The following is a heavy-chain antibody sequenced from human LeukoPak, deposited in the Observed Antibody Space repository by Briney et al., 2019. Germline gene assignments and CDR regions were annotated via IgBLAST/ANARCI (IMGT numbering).Heavy chain of an antibody. CDR2: ISYGGSNK. CDR3: ARGQRITGTGTYDY. CDR1: GFTFSSYA. V-gene: IGHV3-30-3*01. Sequence: GGSLRLSCAASGFTFSSYAMHWVRQAPGKGLEWVAVISYGGSNKYYADSVKGRFTISRDNSKNTLYLQMNSLRAEDTAVYYCARGQRITGTGTYDYWGQGTLVTVSS. D-gene: IGHD1-7*01. J-gene: IGHJ4*02.